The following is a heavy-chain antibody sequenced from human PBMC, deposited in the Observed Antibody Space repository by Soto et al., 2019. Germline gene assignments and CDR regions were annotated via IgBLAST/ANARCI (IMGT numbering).Heavy chain of an antibody. V-gene: IGHV7-4-1*01. CDR1: GYTFTSYA. CDR3: ARTLSGSYSISRDNWFDP. CDR2: INTNTGNP. D-gene: IGHD3-10*01. J-gene: IGHJ5*02. Sequence: GASVKVSCKASGYTFTSYAMNWVRQAPGQGLEWMGWINTNTGNPTYAQGFTGRFVFSLDTSVSTAYLQICSLKAEDTAVYYCARTLSGSYSISRDNWFDPWGQGTLVTVSS.